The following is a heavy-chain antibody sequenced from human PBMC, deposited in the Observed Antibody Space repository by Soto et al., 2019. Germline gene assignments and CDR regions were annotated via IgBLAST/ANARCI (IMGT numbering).Heavy chain of an antibody. CDR1: VFPFGANA. CDR2: LSNTGRRT. Sequence: PGGSLRLSCVVSVFPFGANAMSWVRQAPGKGLEWVSGLSNTGRRTSYADSVKGRFTISRDNSKNTVFLQMNSLTAGDTAVYYCAKATATGGGAFDIRGQGTMVTVPS. CDR3: AKATATGGGAFDI. V-gene: IGHV3-23*01. J-gene: IGHJ3*02. D-gene: IGHD2-8*02.